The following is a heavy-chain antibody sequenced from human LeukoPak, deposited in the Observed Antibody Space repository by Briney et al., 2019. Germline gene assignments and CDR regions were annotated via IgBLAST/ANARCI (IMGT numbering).Heavy chain of an antibody. V-gene: IGHV4-59*01. D-gene: IGHD5-24*01. CDR2: IYYSGST. J-gene: IGHJ3*02. CDR3: ARVPGDGYNHHAFDI. Sequence: PSETLSLTCTVSGGSISSYYWSWIRQPPGKGLEWIGHIYYSGSTNYNPSLKSRVTISVDTSKNQFSLKLSSVTAADTAVYYCARVPGDGYNHHAFDIWGQGTMVTVSS. CDR1: GGSISSYY.